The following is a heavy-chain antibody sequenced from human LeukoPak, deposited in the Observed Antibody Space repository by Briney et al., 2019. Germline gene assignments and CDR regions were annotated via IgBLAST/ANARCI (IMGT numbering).Heavy chain of an antibody. J-gene: IGHJ3*02. D-gene: IGHD3-22*01. Sequence: PGGSLRLSWAASGCTVSSYEMNWVRQAPGKGLEWVSYISSSGSTIYYADSVKGRSTISRDNAKNSLYLQMNSLRAEDTAVYYCATQRGTDYYDSSGYFDAFDIWGQGTMVTVSS. CDR2: ISSSGSTI. V-gene: IGHV3-48*03. CDR3: ATQRGTDYYDSSGYFDAFDI. CDR1: GCTVSSYE.